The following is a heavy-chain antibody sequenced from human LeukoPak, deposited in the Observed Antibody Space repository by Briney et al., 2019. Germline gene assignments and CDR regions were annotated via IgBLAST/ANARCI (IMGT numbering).Heavy chain of an antibody. CDR1: GFTFSNYW. CDR2: IKQDGSEK. CDR3: ARGLDFWNT. Sequence: GGSLRLSCAVSGFTFSNYWMSWVRQAPGKGLEWVANIKQDGSEKYYVDSVKGRFTIFRDNAKNSLYLQMNSLRAEDTAVYYCARGLDFWNTWGQGTLVTVSS. D-gene: IGHD3/OR15-3a*01. J-gene: IGHJ4*02. V-gene: IGHV3-7*01.